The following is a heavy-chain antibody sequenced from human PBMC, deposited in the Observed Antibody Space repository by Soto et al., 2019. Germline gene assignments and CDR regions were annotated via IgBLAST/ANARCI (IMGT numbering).Heavy chain of an antibody. J-gene: IGHJ6*02. Sequence: SETLSLTCAVSGGSISSSNWWSWVRQPPGKGLEWIGEIYHSGSTNYNPSLKSRVTISVDKSKNQFALKLSSVTAADTAVYYCARFSGSYYYGMDVWGQGITVTVSS. CDR2: IYHSGST. CDR1: GGSISSSNW. CDR3: ARFSGSYYYGMDV. D-gene: IGHD1-26*01. V-gene: IGHV4-4*02.